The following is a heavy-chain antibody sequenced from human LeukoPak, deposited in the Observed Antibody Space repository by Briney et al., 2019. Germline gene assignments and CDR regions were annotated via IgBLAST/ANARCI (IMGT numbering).Heavy chain of an antibody. V-gene: IGHV3-53*01. CDR1: GFIVSSNY. D-gene: IGHD3-22*01. CDR3: AREVRGYYFDY. J-gene: IGHJ4*02. CDR2: ISSGGNT. Sequence: GGSLRLSCAASGFIVSSNYMSWVRQAPWKGLEWVSVISSGGNTYYADSVKGRFTISRDIAKNTLYLQMNGLRAEDTAVYYCAREVRGYYFDYWGQGTLVTVSS.